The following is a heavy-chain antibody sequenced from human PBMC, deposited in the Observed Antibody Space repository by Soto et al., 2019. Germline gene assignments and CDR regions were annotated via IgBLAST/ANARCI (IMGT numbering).Heavy chain of an antibody. D-gene: IGHD3-16*01. CDR1: GYSFTSNW. Sequence: GESLKISCKASGYSFTSNWIAWGRQMPGKGLGWMGIIFRSDSDTRYSPSCQGQVTIAADKSTSTAYLQWRSLKPSDTALYYCARLPPFGTAADRAVHWGQRAGVSVS. V-gene: IGHV5-51*01. CDR3: ARLPPFGTAADRAVH. J-gene: IGHJ4*01. CDR2: IFRSDSDT.